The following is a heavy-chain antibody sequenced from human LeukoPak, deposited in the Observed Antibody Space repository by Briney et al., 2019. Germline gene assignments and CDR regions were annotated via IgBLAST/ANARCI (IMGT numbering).Heavy chain of an antibody. CDR1: GFTFSSYA. D-gene: IGHD6-19*01. CDR3: AKPTTGYSRGRSPGRPVAY. CDR2: IFGSGGST. Sequence: GGSLRLSCAASGFTFSSYAMYWVRQAPGKGLEWVSGIFGSGGSTHYADSVKGRFTISRDNSKNTAYLQMNSLRAEDTAVYYCAKPTTGYSRGRSPGRPVAYWGQGTLVTVSS. V-gene: IGHV3-23*01. J-gene: IGHJ4*02.